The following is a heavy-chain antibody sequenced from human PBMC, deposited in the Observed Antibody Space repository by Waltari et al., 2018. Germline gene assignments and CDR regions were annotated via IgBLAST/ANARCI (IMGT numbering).Heavy chain of an antibody. CDR1: GGTFSSYA. V-gene: IGHV1-69*05. CDR2: IIPIFGTA. CDR3: ARDPNPSAGTPGYYGMDV. J-gene: IGHJ6*02. Sequence: QVQLVQSGAEVKKPGSSVKVSCKASGGTFSSYAISWVRQAPGPGLEWMGGIIPIFGTANYAQKFQGRVTITTDESTSTAYMELSSLRSEDTAVYYCARDPNPSAGTPGYYGMDVWGQGTTVTVSS. D-gene: IGHD2-15*01.